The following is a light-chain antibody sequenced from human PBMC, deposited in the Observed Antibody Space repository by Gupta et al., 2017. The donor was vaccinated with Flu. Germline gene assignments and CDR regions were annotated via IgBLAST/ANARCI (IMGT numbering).Light chain of an antibody. CDR3: QQYDNLYT. J-gene: IGKJ2*01. CDR1: QNIGSY. Sequence: VGDRVTSTCRASQNIGSYLAWYQQKPGKAPKLLIYKASGLESGVPSRFSGSGYGTEFSLTISSLQPDDFATYYCQQYDNLYTFGQGTKLEVK. V-gene: IGKV1-5*03. CDR2: KAS.